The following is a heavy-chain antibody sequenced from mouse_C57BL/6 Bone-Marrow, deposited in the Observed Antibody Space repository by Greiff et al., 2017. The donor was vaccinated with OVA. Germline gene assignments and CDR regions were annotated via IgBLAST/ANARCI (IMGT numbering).Heavy chain of an antibody. Sequence: DVKLVESGGGLVKPGGSLKLSCAASGFTFSSYAMSWVRQTPEKRLEWVATISDGGSYTYYPEKVKGRFTISRDNAKNNRYLQMSHLKSEDTAMYYCARDPGGQYYFDYWGQGTTLTVSS. CDR3: ARDPGGQYYFDY. CDR1: GFTFSSYA. V-gene: IGHV5-4*01. J-gene: IGHJ2*01. CDR2: ISDGGSYT.